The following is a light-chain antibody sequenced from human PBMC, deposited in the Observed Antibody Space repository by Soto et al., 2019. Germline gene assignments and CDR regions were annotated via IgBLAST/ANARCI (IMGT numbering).Light chain of an antibody. CDR3: CSYAGSTTWV. CDR1: SSDVGSYNL. V-gene: IGLV2-23*01. J-gene: IGLJ3*02. CDR2: EGT. Sequence: QSALTQPASVSGSPGQSITISYTGTSSDVGSYNLVSWYQQHPGKAPKLVIYEGTKRPSGVSNRFSGSKSGNTASLTISGLQAEDESDYYCCSYAGSTTWVFGGGTKVTVL.